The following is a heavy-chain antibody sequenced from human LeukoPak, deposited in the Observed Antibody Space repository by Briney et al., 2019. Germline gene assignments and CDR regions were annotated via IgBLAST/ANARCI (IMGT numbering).Heavy chain of an antibody. D-gene: IGHD2-15*01. V-gene: IGHV3-49*04. CDR2: IRSKAYGAPT. J-gene: IGHJ4*02. CDR1: RFTFGDYA. CDR3: TRVSLVVASVFFDY. Sequence: PGGSLRLSCTASRFTFGDYAMSWVRQAPGKGLEWVSFIRSKAYGAPTEYAASVKGRFTISRDDSKSIAYLQMNSLKAEDTAVYYCTRVSLVVASVFFDYWGQGTLVTVSS.